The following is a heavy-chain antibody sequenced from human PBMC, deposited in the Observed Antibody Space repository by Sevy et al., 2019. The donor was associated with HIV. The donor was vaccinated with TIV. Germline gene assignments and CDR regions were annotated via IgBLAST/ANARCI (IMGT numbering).Heavy chain of an antibody. D-gene: IGHD2-2*01. CDR1: GDSITTYY. V-gene: IGHV4-59*08. CDR2: MFYPGSN. Sequence: SETLSLTCSVSGDSITTYYWSWIRQHPGKGLEWIAYMFYPGSNSYKPSVKSRVTISADTSANQFSLKLNSVTAADTAMYYCVRHGALPDVPSTLYAFDIWGQGTMVTVSS. CDR3: VRHGALPDVPSTLYAFDI. J-gene: IGHJ3*02.